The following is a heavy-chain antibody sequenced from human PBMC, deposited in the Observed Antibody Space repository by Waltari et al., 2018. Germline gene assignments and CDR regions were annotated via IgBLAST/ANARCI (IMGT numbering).Heavy chain of an antibody. V-gene: IGHV4-34*01. CDR2: INHGGST. Sequence: QVQLQQWGAGLLKPSETLSLTCAVYGGSFSGYYWRWISQPPGTGLEWIGEINHGGSTNYNPSLKSRVTISVDTSKNQFSLKLSSVTAADTAVYYCARQYSSSPAGYWGQGTLVTVSS. CDR1: GGSFSGYY. D-gene: IGHD6-6*01. CDR3: ARQYSSSPAGY. J-gene: IGHJ4*02.